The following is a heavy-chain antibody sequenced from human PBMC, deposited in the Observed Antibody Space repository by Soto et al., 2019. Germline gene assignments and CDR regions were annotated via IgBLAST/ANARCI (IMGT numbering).Heavy chain of an antibody. J-gene: IGHJ4*02. CDR2: VYYRGRS. D-gene: IGHD2-8*01. Sequence: SETLSLTCTVSGGSVSNSNYYWVWIRHSPGKGLEWIGSVYYRGRSYSKSSVKSRVTISVDTSKNQSSLNLNSVTASDTAVYYCVSQRTSVLTQAYFDYWGPGALVTVSS. V-gene: IGHV4-39*01. CDR1: GGSVSNSNYY. CDR3: VSQRTSVLTQAYFDY.